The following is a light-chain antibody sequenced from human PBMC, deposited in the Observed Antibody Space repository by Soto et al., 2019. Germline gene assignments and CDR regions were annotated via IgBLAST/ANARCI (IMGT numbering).Light chain of an antibody. Sequence: DIQMTQSPSTLSASVGDRVTITCQASQNINIDLNWYQQKPGRAPKLLIYDASNVEAGVPSRFRGSGSGTDFTFTISRLQPEDIATYYCQQYENLPTFGQGTRLEIK. V-gene: IGKV1-33*01. CDR1: QNINID. J-gene: IGKJ5*01. CDR3: QQYENLPT. CDR2: DAS.